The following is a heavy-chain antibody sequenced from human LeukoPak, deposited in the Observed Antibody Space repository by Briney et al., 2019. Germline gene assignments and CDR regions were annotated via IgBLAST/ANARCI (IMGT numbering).Heavy chain of an antibody. Sequence: ASVKVSCKASGYTFTSYGISWVRQAPGQGLEWMGWISAYNGNTNYAQKLQGRVTMTTDTSTSTAYMELRSLRSDDTAVYYCARATTVTTPYYYYYMDVWGKGTTVTVS. CDR1: GYTFTSYG. D-gene: IGHD4-11*01. CDR3: ARATTVTTPYYYYYMDV. J-gene: IGHJ6*03. CDR2: ISAYNGNT. V-gene: IGHV1-18*01.